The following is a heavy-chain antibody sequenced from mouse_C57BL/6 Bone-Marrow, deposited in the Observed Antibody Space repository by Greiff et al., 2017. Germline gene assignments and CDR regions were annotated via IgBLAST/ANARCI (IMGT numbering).Heavy chain of an antibody. Sequence: QVQLQQPGAELVKPGASVKMSCKASGYTFTSYWITWVKQRPGQGLEWIGDIYPTSGRTNYNETFKSKAILTVDTSPNTAYMQLSSLTSEDSAVFYCARSGPLGRSFDYWGQGTTLTVSS. J-gene: IGHJ2*01. D-gene: IGHD4-1*01. CDR1: GYTFTSYW. V-gene: IGHV1-55*01. CDR2: IYPTSGRT. CDR3: ARSGPLGRSFDY.